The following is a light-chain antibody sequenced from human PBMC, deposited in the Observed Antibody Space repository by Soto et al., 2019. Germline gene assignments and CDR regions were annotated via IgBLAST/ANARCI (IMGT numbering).Light chain of an antibody. J-gene: IGKJ4*01. CDR3: QQRSDSLT. V-gene: IGKV3-11*01. CDR2: DTS. Sequence: EIVLTQSPATLSLSPGEGATLSCRASQSAGSYLAWYQQKPGQAPRLLIYDTSNRATVIPARFSGSGSGTDFTLSISSLEPEDFAVYYCQQRSDSLTFGRGTKVEIK. CDR1: QSAGSY.